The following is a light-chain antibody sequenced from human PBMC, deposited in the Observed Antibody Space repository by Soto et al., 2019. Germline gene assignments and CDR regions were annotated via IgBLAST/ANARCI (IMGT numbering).Light chain of an antibody. CDR2: KAS. J-gene: IGKJ1*01. V-gene: IGKV1-5*03. CDR1: QYIGKS. CDR3: QHYNSYLET. Sequence: DIQITQSPSTLSASVGDRVTITCRASQYIGKSLAWYQQKPGKAPKLLIYKASNLESEVPSRFSGSGSGTEFTFTISGLQPDDFATYDCQHYNSYLETFGQGTKVEVK.